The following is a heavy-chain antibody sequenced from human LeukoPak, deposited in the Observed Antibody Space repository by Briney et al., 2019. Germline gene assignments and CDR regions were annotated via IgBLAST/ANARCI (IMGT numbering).Heavy chain of an antibody. CDR3: ARAGARGYSYGDYYYYYMDV. Sequence: ASVKVSCKASGYTFTGYYMHWVRQAPGQGLEWMGWSNPNSGGTNYAQKFQGRVTMTRDTSISTAYMELSRLRSDDTAVYYCARAGARGYSYGDYYYYYMDVWGKGTTVTVSS. D-gene: IGHD5-18*01. CDR1: GYTFTGYY. V-gene: IGHV1-2*02. CDR2: SNPNSGGT. J-gene: IGHJ6*03.